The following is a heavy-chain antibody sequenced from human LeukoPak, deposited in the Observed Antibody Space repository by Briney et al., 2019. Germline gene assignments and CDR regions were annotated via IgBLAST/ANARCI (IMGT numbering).Heavy chain of an antibody. CDR1: GDSISTHY. Sequence: SETLSLTCTISGDSISTHYWTWIRQSPGKGLEWIGYVSSIGLTNYNPSLKSRVTISVDTSKNHFSLRLKSLTAADTAVYYCARDLTTVTKGFDIWGQGTVVTVSS. CDR3: ARDLTTVTKGFDI. J-gene: IGHJ3*02. D-gene: IGHD2-8*01. V-gene: IGHV4-59*11. CDR2: VSSIGLT.